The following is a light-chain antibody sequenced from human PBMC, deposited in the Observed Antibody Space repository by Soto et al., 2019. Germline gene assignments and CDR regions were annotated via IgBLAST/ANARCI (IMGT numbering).Light chain of an antibody. J-gene: IGKJ4*01. CDR1: QTISTY. Sequence: DIQMTQSPSSLSASVGDRVTITCRAGQTISTYLNWYQQKPGKAPKLLIYAASSLQSGVPSRFSGSGSGTDFTLTISSLQPEDFATYYCQQSYIIPVTFGGGTRVEIK. V-gene: IGKV1-39*01. CDR3: QQSYIIPVT. CDR2: AAS.